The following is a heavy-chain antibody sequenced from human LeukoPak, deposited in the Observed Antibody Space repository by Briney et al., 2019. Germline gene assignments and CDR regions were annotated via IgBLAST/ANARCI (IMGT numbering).Heavy chain of an antibody. Sequence: PGRSLRLSCAASGFSFDDLAMHWVRQAPGKGLEWVSGITWNGGTIDYADSVKGRFTISRDNAKNSLYLQMNSLRAEDTAVYYCTREDHSNYNYWGQGTLLTVSS. CDR3: TREDHSNYNY. V-gene: IGHV3-9*01. D-gene: IGHD4-11*01. CDR2: ITWNGGTI. CDR1: GFSFDDLA. J-gene: IGHJ4*02.